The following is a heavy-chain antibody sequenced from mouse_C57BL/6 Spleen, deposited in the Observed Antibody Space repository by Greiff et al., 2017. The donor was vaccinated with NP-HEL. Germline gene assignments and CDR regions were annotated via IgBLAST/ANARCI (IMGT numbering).Heavy chain of an antibody. CDR1: GFTFSSYA. Sequence: EVMLVESGGGLVKPGGSLKLSCAASGFTFSSYAMSWVRQTPEKRLEWVATISDGGSYTYYPDNVKGRFTISRDNAKNNLYLQMSHLKSEDTAMYYCAREMGYAMDYWGQGTSVTVSS. J-gene: IGHJ4*01. CDR2: ISDGGSYT. V-gene: IGHV5-4*01. CDR3: AREMGYAMDY. D-gene: IGHD2-3*01.